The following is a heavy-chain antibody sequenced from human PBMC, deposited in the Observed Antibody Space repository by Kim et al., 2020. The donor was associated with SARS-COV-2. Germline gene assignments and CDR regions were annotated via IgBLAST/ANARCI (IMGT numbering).Heavy chain of an antibody. CDR2: INHSGST. Sequence: SETLSLTCAVYGGSFSDYYWSWIRQPPGKGLEWIGEINHSGSTNYNPSLKSRVTISVDTPKNQFSLKVNSVTDADRAVYYCARSPTIAAGGTWYFDLWGRGTLVTVSS. CDR3: ARSPTIAAGGTWYFDL. CDR1: GGSFSDYY. J-gene: IGHJ2*01. D-gene: IGHD6-13*01. V-gene: IGHV4-34*01.